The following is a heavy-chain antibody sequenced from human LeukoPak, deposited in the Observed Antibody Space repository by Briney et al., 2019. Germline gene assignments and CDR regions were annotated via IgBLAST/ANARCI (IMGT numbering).Heavy chain of an antibody. CDR1: GYSISSGYY. V-gene: IGHV4-38-2*01. CDR3: ATVRENYDSSGSPYNWFDP. Sequence: PETLSLTCAVSGYSISSGYYWGWIRQPPGKGLEWIGSIYHSGSTYYNPSLKSRVTISVDTSKNQFSLKLSSVTAADTAVYYCATVRENYDSSGSPYNWFDPWGQGTLVTVSS. CDR2: IYHSGST. J-gene: IGHJ5*02. D-gene: IGHD3-22*01.